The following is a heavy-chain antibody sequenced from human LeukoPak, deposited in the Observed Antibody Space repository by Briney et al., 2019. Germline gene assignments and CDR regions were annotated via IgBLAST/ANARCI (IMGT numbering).Heavy chain of an antibody. CDR2: IYHSGST. J-gene: IGHJ5*02. CDR3: ARLPRLYYYDSSGYYFRGYNWFDP. Sequence: PSQTLSLTCTVSGGSISSGGYSWSWIRQPPGKGLEWIGYIYHSGSTYYNPSLKSRVTISVDTSKNQFSLKLSSVTAADTAVYYCARLPRLYYYDSSGYYFRGYNWFDPWGQGTLVTVSS. D-gene: IGHD3-22*01. CDR1: GGSISSGGYS. V-gene: IGHV4-30-2*01.